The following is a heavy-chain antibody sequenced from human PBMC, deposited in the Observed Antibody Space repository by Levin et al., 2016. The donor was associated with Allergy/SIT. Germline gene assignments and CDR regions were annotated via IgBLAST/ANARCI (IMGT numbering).Heavy chain of an antibody. J-gene: IGHJ4*02. D-gene: IGHD2-21*02. CDR2: ISVSGTTI. Sequence: GGSLRLSCAAPGFTFSRYEMNWVRQAPGKGLEWLSYISVSGTTIHYADAVKGRFTISRDNTKNSLYLQMNSLRAEDTAVYYCARESGLVTLDYWGQGTVVTVSS. CDR1: GFTFSRYE. V-gene: IGHV3-48*03. CDR3: ARESGLVTLDY.